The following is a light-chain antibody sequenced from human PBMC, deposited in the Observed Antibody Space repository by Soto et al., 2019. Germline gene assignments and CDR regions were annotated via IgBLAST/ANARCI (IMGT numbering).Light chain of an antibody. V-gene: IGLV2-14*01. J-gene: IGLJ3*02. CDR1: SSDIGAYDY. CDR3: SSYTSSSSLGV. Sequence: QSALTQPASLSGSPGQSITISCTGTSSDIGAYDYVSWYQQHPGKAPRLIIYEVSNRPSGVSNRFSGSKSGNTASLTISGLQADDEADYYCSSYTSSSSLGVFGGGTKLTVL. CDR2: EVS.